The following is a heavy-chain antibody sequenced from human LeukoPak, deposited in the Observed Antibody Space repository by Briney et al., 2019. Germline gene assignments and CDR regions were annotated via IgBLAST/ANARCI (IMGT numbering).Heavy chain of an antibody. CDR3: ARSGGLPDY. V-gene: IGHV4-59*01. CDR2: IYYNGST. CDR1: GDSIGSFY. Sequence: SETLSLTCTVSGDSIGSFYWSWIRQPPGKGLEWIGWIYYNGSTSYNPSLKSRVTISVDTSKNQFSLKLSSVTAADTAVYYCARSGGLPDYWGQGTLVTVSS. D-gene: IGHD3-10*01. J-gene: IGHJ4*02.